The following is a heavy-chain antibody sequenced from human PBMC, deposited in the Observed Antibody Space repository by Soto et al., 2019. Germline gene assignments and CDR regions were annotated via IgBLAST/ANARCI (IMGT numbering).Heavy chain of an antibody. D-gene: IGHD3-22*01. CDR2: IWYDGSNK. Sequence: GGSLRLSCAASGFTFSSYGMHWVRQAPGKGLEWVAVIWYDGSNKYYADSVKGRFTISRDNSKNTLYLQMNSLRAEDTAVYYCARGRVIYYDGSGYYYIDYWGQGTLVTVSS. CDR3: ARGRVIYYDGSGYYYIDY. CDR1: GFTFSSYG. V-gene: IGHV3-33*01. J-gene: IGHJ4*02.